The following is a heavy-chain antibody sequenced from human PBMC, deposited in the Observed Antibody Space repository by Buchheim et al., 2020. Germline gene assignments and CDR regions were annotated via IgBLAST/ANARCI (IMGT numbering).Heavy chain of an antibody. Sequence: QVQLVESGGGVVQPGRSLRLSCAASGFTFSSYAMHWVRQAPGKGLEWVAVITYDGSNKYYADSVKGRFTISRDNSKNTLYLQMSSRRAEDTAVYYCARDGVDYWGQGTL. CDR2: ITYDGSNK. V-gene: IGHV3-30-3*01. CDR1: GFTFSSYA. D-gene: IGHD3-16*01. CDR3: ARDGVDY. J-gene: IGHJ4*02.